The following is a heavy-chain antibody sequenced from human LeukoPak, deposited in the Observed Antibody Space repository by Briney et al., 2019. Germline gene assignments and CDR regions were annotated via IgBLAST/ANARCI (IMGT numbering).Heavy chain of an antibody. J-gene: IGHJ4*02. V-gene: IGHV1-69-2*01. Sequence: ASVKISCKVSGYTFTDYYMHWVQQAPGKGLEWMGLVDPEDGETIYAEKFQGRVTITADTSTDTAYMELSSLRSEDTAVYYCARGGGGGLWYYDILTGYYEIDYWGQGTLVTVSS. CDR3: ARGGGGGLWYYDILTGYYEIDY. CDR1: GYTFTDYY. CDR2: VDPEDGET. D-gene: IGHD3-9*01.